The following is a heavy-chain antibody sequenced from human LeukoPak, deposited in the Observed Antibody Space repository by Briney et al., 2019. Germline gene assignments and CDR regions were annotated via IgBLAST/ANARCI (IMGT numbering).Heavy chain of an antibody. CDR1: GYAFISYY. CDR3: ARDTANYYYDSSGYYFDY. CDR2: INHGGGST. J-gene: IGHJ4*02. D-gene: IGHD3-22*01. V-gene: IGHV1-46*01. Sequence: ASVKVSCKASGYAFISYYMHWVRQAPGQGLEWMGIINHGGGSTSYAQKFQGRVTMTRDTSTSTVYMELSSLRSEDTAVYYCARDTANYYYDSSGYYFDYWGQGTLVTVSS.